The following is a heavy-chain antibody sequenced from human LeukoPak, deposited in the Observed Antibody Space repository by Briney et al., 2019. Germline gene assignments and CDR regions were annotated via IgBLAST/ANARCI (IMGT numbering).Heavy chain of an antibody. CDR1: GYTFTDNY. CDR3: ARASYCGGGCYYYFDY. Sequence: ASVKVSCKASGYTFTDNYIHWVRQAPGQGLEWMGWLNANSGGTRSAQNFQGRVTMTRDMSISTAYMEMSSLRSDDTAVYYCARASYCGGGCYYYFDYWGQGTLVTVSS. D-gene: IGHD2-21*02. J-gene: IGHJ4*02. CDR2: LNANSGGT. V-gene: IGHV1-2*02.